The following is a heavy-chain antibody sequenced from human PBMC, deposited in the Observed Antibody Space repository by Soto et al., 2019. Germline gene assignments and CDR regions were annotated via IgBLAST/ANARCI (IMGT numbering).Heavy chain of an antibody. J-gene: IGHJ3*02. CDR2: INTDGDST. D-gene: IGHD2-2*01. Sequence: EVQLVESGGDLVQPGGSLRLSCAASGFTFSGHWMHWVRQVPGKGLVWVSRINTDGDSTSYADSVKGRFTISRDNAKNTLFLQMTGLRVDDTSVYYCAREAGYCSRTSCYRRAFDTWGQGTMVTVSS. V-gene: IGHV3-74*01. CDR3: AREAGYCSRTSCYRRAFDT. CDR1: GFTFSGHW.